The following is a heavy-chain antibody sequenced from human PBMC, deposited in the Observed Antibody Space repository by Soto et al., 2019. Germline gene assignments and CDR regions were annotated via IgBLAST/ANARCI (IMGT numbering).Heavy chain of an antibody. V-gene: IGHV3-33*01. Sequence: QVQLVESGGGVVQPGRSLRLSCAASGFNFNNYGMHWVRQPPGKGLEWVAVIWNDGNGYYYANSVKGRFNISRDNSKTMPVLQMSSLRSEDTAVYYCARRQISPPTRGAASARGGMDVWGQGTTVTVSS. CDR3: ARRQISPPTRGAASARGGMDV. CDR2: IWNDGNGY. CDR1: GFNFNNYG. J-gene: IGHJ6*02. D-gene: IGHD6-13*01.